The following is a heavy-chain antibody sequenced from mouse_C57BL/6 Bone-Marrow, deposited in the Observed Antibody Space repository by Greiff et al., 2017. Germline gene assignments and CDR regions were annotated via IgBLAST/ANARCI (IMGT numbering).Heavy chain of an antibody. D-gene: IGHD2-3*01. V-gene: IGHV1-81*01. J-gene: IGHJ4*01. Sequence: QVQLQQSGAELARPGASVKLSCKASGYTFTSYGISWVKQSTGQGLEWIGEIYPRSGNTYYNEKFKGKATLTADKSSSTAYMELRSLTSEDSAVYFCARDGYYAMDYWGQGTSVTVSS. CDR2: IYPRSGNT. CDR1: GYTFTSYG. CDR3: ARDGYYAMDY.